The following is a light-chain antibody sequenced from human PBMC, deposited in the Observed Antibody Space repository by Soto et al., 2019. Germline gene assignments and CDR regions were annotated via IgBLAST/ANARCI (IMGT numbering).Light chain of an antibody. CDR2: DVS. V-gene: IGLV2-14*03. CDR1: SSDVGGYNY. CDR3: GSTLLYV. Sequence: QSALTQPASVSGSPGQSITISCTGTSSDVGGYNYVSWYQQHPGKAPKLMIYDVSNRPSGVSNRFSGSKSGNTASLTISGLQAEDEADYSSGSTLLYVFGTGTKLTIL. J-gene: IGLJ1*01.